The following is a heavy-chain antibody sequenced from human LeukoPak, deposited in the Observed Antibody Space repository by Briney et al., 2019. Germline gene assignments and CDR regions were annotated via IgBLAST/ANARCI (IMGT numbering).Heavy chain of an antibody. D-gene: IGHD3-9*01. Sequence: ASVKDSCKASGYTFNVYYIHWLRQAPGQGLEWMGWINPNSGGTNYAQKFQGRVTMTRDTSISTAYMELSRLRSDDTAVYYCARLRRYSPDYWGQGTLVTVSS. CDR3: ARLRRYSPDY. J-gene: IGHJ4*02. CDR1: GYTFNVYY. V-gene: IGHV1-2*02. CDR2: INPNSGGT.